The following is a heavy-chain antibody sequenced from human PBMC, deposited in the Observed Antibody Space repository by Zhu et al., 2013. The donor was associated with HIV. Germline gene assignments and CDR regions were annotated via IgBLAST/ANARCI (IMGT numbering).Heavy chain of an antibody. CDR3: ARDYVPGYSYGLDAFDI. CDR1: GGTFSSYA. CDR2: IIPIFGTA. V-gene: IGHV1-69*01. J-gene: IGHJ3*02. Sequence: QVQLVQSGAEVKKPGSSVKVSCKASGGTFSSYAISWVRQAPGQGLEWMGGIIPIFGTANYAQKFQGRVTITADESTSTAYMELSSLRSEDTAVYYCARDYVPGYSYGLDAFDIWGQGDNGHRLF. D-gene: IGHD5-18*01.